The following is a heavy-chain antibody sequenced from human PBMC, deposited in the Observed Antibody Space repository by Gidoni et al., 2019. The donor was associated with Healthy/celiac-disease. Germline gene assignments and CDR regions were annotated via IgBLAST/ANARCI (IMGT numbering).Heavy chain of an antibody. CDR3: ARHGAYYYDSSGYYL. D-gene: IGHD3-22*01. Sequence: EVQLVQSGAEVKKPGESLRISCKGSGYSFTSYWISWVRQMPGKGLEWMGRIDPSDSYTNYSPSFQGHVTISADKSISTAYLQWSSLKASDTAMYYCARHGAYYYDSSGYYLWGQGTLVTVSS. J-gene: IGHJ5*02. V-gene: IGHV5-10-1*03. CDR2: IDPSDSYT. CDR1: GYSFTSYW.